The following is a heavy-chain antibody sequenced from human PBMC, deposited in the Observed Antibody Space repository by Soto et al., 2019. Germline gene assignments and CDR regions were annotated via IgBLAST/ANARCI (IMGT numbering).Heavy chain of an antibody. D-gene: IGHD3-10*01. J-gene: IGHJ6*02. CDR3: ARRGDGYNYYYGMDV. Sequence: PSETLSLTCTVSGGSISSYYWSWIRQPPGKGLEWIGYIYYSGSTNYNPSLKGRVTISVDTSKNQFSLKLSSVTAADTAVYYCARRGDGYNYYYGMDVWGQGTTVTVSS. V-gene: IGHV4-59*01. CDR1: GGSISSYY. CDR2: IYYSGST.